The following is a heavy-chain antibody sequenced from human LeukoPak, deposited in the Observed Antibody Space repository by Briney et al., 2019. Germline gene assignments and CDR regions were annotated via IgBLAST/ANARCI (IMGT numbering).Heavy chain of an antibody. CDR1: GGSFSGYY. Sequence: SETLSLTCAVYGGSFSGYYWSWIRQPPGKGLEWIGEINHSGSTNYNPSLKSRVTISVDTSKNQFSLKLSSVTAADTAVYYCVRGHLDQRRSGFDPWGQGTLVTVSS. CDR2: INHSGST. J-gene: IGHJ5*02. V-gene: IGHV4-34*01. D-gene: IGHD3-10*01. CDR3: VRGHLDQRRSGFDP.